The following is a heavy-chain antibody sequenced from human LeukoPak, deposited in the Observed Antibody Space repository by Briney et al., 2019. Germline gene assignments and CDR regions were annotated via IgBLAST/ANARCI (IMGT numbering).Heavy chain of an antibody. Sequence: ASVKVSCKASGYTFTNYDINWVRQATGQRLEGMGWMNPNTGNSGYAQKFQGRVTMTRNTSTDTAYMELSSLRSEDTALYYCARSLNYYGLDVWGQGTTVSVFS. CDR1: GYTFTNYD. J-gene: IGHJ6*02. V-gene: IGHV1-8*01. CDR2: MNPNTGNS. CDR3: ARSLNYYGLDV.